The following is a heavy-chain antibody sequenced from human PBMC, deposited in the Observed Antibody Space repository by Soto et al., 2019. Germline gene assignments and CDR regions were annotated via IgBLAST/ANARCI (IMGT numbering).Heavy chain of an antibody. Sequence: QTLSLTCAISGDSVSSTSAAWSWIRHSPSRGLEWLGRTFYRSKWYSDYAVSVKSRITINPDTSKNQFSLQLNSVTPEDTAVYYCARGSYYSGWVWGQGTLVTVSS. D-gene: IGHD6-19*01. J-gene: IGHJ4*02. CDR1: GDSVSSTSAA. CDR2: TFYRSKWYS. V-gene: IGHV6-1*01. CDR3: ARGSYYSGWV.